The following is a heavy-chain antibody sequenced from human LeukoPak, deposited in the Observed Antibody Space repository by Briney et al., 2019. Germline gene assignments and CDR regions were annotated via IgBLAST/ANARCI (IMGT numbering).Heavy chain of an antibody. V-gene: IGHV4-4*02. CDR1: GGSISSSNW. J-gene: IGHJ4*02. Sequence: SETLSLTCAVSGGSISSSNWWSWVRQPPGKGLEWIGEINHSGSTNYNPSLKSRVTISVDTSKNQFSLKLSSVTAADTAVYYCARGLPMVRGVIIQRDGIDYWGQGTLVTVSS. CDR3: ARGLPMVRGVIIQRDGIDY. CDR2: INHSGST. D-gene: IGHD3-10*01.